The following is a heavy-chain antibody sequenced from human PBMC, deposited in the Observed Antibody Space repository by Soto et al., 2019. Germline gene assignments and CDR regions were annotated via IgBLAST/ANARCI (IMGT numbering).Heavy chain of an antibody. J-gene: IGHJ6*02. V-gene: IGHV3-21*01. D-gene: IGHD3-22*01. CDR1: GFTFSSYS. CDR2: VSSSSSYI. CDR3: ARGNYDSRGYYNYYYGMDV. Sequence: EVQLVESGGGLVKPGGCLRLSCAASGFTFSSYSMNWVRQAPGKGLEWVSSVSSSSSYIYYADSVKGRFTISRDNAKNSLYLQMNSLRAEDTAVYYCARGNYDSRGYYNYYYGMDVWGQGTTVTVSS.